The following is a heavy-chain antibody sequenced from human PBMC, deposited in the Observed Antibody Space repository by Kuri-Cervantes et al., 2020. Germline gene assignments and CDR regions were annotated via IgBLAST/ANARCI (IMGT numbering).Heavy chain of an antibody. Sequence: SETLSLTCTVSGGSISSYYWSWIRQPPGKGLEWIGYIYYSGSTNYNPSLKSRVTISVDTSKNQFSLKLSSVTAADTAVYYRARAKVTMVRGVVRYFDYWGQGTLVTVSS. CDR2: IYYSGST. J-gene: IGHJ4*02. V-gene: IGHV4-59*13. CDR1: GGSISSYY. D-gene: IGHD3-10*01. CDR3: ARAKVTMVRGVVRYFDY.